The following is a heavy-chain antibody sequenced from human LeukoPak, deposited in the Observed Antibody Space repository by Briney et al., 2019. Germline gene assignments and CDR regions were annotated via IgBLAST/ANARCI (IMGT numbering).Heavy chain of an antibody. D-gene: IGHD6-19*01. Sequence: SETLSLTCAVYGGSFSGYYWSWIRKPPGKGLEWVGEINHSGSTNYNPSLKSRVSISVDTSKNQFSLKLSSVTAADTAVYYCARSPKWLVSTSSSWFDPWGQGTLVTVSS. CDR3: ARSPKWLVSTSSSWFDP. J-gene: IGHJ5*02. CDR1: GGSFSGYY. V-gene: IGHV4-34*01. CDR2: INHSGST.